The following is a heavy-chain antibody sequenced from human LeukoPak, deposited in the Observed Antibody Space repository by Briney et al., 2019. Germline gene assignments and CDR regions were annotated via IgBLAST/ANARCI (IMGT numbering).Heavy chain of an antibody. D-gene: IGHD3-3*01. J-gene: IGHJ4*02. CDR3: ARSDFWSGYYNY. V-gene: IGHV4-4*07. CDR1: GGSISGYY. CDR2: IYTSGST. Sequence: SETLSLTCTVSGGSISGYYWTWIRQPAGKGLEWIGRIYTSGSTNYNPSLKSRVTMSVDTSKNQFSLKLGSVTAADTAVYYCARSDFWSGYYNYWGQGTLVTVSS.